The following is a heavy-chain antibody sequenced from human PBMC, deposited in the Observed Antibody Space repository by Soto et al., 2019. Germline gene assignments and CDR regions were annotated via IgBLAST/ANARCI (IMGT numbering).Heavy chain of an antibody. CDR1: GFTFDDFA. D-gene: IGHD6-6*01. CDR3: AKDLLKGSRSSTYYHFYGLDV. Sequence: EAQLVGSGGGLIQPGGSLRLSCAVSGFTFDDFAMHWVRQAPGKGLEWVSSITWNSGNIDYADSVRGRFTISRDNARDSLYLQMNTLTPEDTALYYCAKDLLKGSRSSTYYHFYGLDVWGQGTTVTVSS. J-gene: IGHJ6*02. CDR2: ITWNSGNI. V-gene: IGHV3-9*01.